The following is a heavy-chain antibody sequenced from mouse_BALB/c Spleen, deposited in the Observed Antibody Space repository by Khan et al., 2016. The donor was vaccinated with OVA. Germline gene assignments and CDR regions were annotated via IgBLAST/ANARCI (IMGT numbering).Heavy chain of an antibody. CDR2: ISYSGST. V-gene: IGHV3-2*02. J-gene: IGHJ2*01. D-gene: IGHD1-2*01. CDR3: ARTARIKY. Sequence: VQLKQSGPGLVKPSQSLSLTCTVTGYSITSGYGWNWIRQFPGNKLEWMGYISYSGSTNYNPSLKSRISITRDTSKNQFFLQLNSVTTEDTATYYCARTARIKYWGQGTTRTVS. CDR1: GYSITSGYG.